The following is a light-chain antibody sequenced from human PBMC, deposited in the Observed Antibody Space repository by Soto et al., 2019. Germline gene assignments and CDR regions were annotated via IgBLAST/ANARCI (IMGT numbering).Light chain of an antibody. J-gene: IGKJ1*01. Sequence: VVTQSPGTLSLSPGERATLSCRASQSVSSYLAWYQQKPGHAPRLLIYDASNRATGIPARFSGSGSGTDFTLTISSLEPEDFAVYYCQQRSNWPTFGQGTKVDIK. CDR2: DAS. CDR3: QQRSNWPT. CDR1: QSVSSY. V-gene: IGKV3-11*01.